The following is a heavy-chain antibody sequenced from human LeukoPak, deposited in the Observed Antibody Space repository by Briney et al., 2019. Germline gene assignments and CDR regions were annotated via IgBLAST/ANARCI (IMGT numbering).Heavy chain of an antibody. J-gene: IGHJ4*02. V-gene: IGHV3-33*01. CDR3: ATDRSYAYDY. CDR2: IWHDGSNK. D-gene: IGHD5-12*01. CDR1: GFTFSSSG. Sequence: GGSLRLSCAASGFTFSSSGMHWVRQAPGKGLEWVAVIWHDGSNKYYADSVKGRFTISRGNSKNTLYLQMNSLRADDTAVYYCATDRSYAYDYWGQGTLVTVSS.